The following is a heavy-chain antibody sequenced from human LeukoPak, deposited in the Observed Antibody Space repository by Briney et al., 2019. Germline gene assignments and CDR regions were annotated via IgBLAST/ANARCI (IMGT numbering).Heavy chain of an antibody. CDR2: ISYDGRDK. CDR3: ARVHDAYNSLDY. CDR1: GFTFSSYV. J-gene: IGHJ4*02. V-gene: IGHV3-30*04. Sequence: GGSLRLSCAASGFTFSSYVMHWVRQAPGKGLEWMAFISYDGRDKNYADSVKGRFTISRDNSKNTLYLQMNSLRSEDTAVYYCARVHDAYNSLDYWGQGTLVTVSS. D-gene: IGHD5-24*01.